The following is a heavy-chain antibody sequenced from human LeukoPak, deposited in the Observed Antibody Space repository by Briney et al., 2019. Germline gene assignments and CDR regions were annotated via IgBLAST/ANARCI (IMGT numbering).Heavy chain of an antibody. CDR3: AGLYDILTGYPYYFDY. J-gene: IGHJ4*02. Sequence: SQTLSLTCTVSGGSINSGDYYWSWIRQHPGKGLEWIGYIFYTGSTYYNPSLKSRVSISVDTSRNQFSLKLSSVTAADTAVYYCAGLYDILTGYPYYFDYWGQRTLVTVSS. CDR1: GGSINSGDYY. D-gene: IGHD3-9*01. V-gene: IGHV4-31*03. CDR2: IFYTGST.